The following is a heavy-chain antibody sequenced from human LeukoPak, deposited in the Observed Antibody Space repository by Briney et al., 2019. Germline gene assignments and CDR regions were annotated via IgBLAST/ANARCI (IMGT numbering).Heavy chain of an antibody. D-gene: IGHD5-12*01. CDR1: GYTLTELS. CDR2: FDPEDGET. V-gene: IGHV1-24*01. Sequence: ASVKVSCKASGYTLTELSMHWVRQAPGKGLEWMGGFDPEDGETIYAQKFQGRVTMTEDTSTDTAYMGLSSLRSEDTAVYYCATHVDLNWFDPWGQGTLVTVSS. J-gene: IGHJ5*02. CDR3: ATHVDLNWFDP.